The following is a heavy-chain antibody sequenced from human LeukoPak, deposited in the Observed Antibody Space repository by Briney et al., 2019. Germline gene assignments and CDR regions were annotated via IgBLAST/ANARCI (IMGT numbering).Heavy chain of an antibody. D-gene: IGHD2-15*01. Sequence: PGGSLRLSCAASGFTFSSYSMNWVRQAPGKGLEWVSSISSSSSYIYYADSVKGRFTISRDNAKNSLYLQMNSLRAEDTAVYYCAKDIALPADAFDIWGQGTMVTVSS. V-gene: IGHV3-21*01. CDR2: ISSSSSYI. CDR3: AKDIALPADAFDI. J-gene: IGHJ3*02. CDR1: GFTFSSYS.